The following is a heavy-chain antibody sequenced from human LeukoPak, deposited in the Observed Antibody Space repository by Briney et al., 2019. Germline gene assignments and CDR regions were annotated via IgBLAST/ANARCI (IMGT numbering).Heavy chain of an antibody. CDR2: VRPNSGDT. CDR1: VYTFTFYF. J-gene: IGHJ4*02. CDR3: ARNYGHNSKSFDF. Sequence: ASVTLSFTSSVYTFTFYFIYWVRHAPGQGQGRMGLVRPNSGDTHDAHRFQGRVTITRDTSFSTAHMQLRRLTPADAATYYCARNYGHNSKSFDFWGQGTLVTVSS. V-gene: IGHV1-2*02. D-gene: IGHD4-17*01.